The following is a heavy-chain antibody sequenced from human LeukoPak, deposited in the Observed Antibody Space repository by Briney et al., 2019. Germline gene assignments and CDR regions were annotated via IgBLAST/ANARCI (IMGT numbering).Heavy chain of an antibody. CDR2: IKKDGSEK. Sequence: GGSLRLSCAASEFSFSNYWMSWVRQAPGKGLEWVANIKKDGSEKYYVDSVKGRFTISRDNAKNSLYLQTNSLRAEDTAVYYCARDSGSGWIDYWGQGTLVTVSS. CDR3: ARDSGSGWIDY. CDR1: EFSFSNYW. D-gene: IGHD6-19*01. J-gene: IGHJ4*02. V-gene: IGHV3-7*01.